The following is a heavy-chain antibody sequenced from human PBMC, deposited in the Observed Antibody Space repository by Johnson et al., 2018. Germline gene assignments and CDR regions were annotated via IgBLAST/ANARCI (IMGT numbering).Heavy chain of an antibody. CDR3: ASLRGDAFDI. D-gene: IGHD3-10*01. J-gene: IGHJ3*02. V-gene: IGHV4-4*02. CDR1: GGSISSDHW. Sequence: QVQLQESGPGLVTPSGTLSLTCAVSGGSISSDHWWSWVRQPPGKGLGCTGEISHGGNTNYNPSLKRRVILLLENSKNQCSLKLSSVTAADTAIYYCASLRGDAFDIWGQGTMVTVSA. CDR2: ISHGGNT.